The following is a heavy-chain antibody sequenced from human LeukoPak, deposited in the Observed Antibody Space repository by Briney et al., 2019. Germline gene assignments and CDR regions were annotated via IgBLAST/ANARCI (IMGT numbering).Heavy chain of an antibody. J-gene: IGHJ3*02. D-gene: IGHD5-18*01. Sequence: GGSLRLSCAASGFTFSDYYMSWIRQAPGKGLEWISYISGSGGTTYYADSVQGRFTVSRDNAKNSLYLQMNSLRAEDTAVYYCARLSAIDAFDIWGQGTMVTVSS. V-gene: IGHV3-11*04. CDR2: ISGSGGTT. CDR1: GFTFSDYY. CDR3: ARLSAIDAFDI.